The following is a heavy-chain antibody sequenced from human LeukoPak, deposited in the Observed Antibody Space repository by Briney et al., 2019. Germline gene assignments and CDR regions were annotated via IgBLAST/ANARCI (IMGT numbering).Heavy chain of an antibody. CDR2: ISGSGGST. J-gene: IGHJ4*02. CDR3: AKEGAYYYDSSGYYLFDY. D-gene: IGHD3-22*01. Sequence: XSXVRQAPXKGLEWVSAISGSGGSTYYADSVKGRFTISRDNSKNTLYLQMNSLRAEDTAVYYCAKEGAYYYDSSGYYLFDYWGQGTLVTVSS. V-gene: IGHV3-23*01.